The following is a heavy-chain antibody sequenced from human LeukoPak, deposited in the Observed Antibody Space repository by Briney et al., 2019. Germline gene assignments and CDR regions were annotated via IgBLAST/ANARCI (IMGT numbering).Heavy chain of an antibody. D-gene: IGHD1-20*01. CDR1: GFTFSSYW. V-gene: IGHV3-21*01. CDR3: ARDVTGTDAFDI. CDR2: ISSSSSYI. Sequence: GGSLRLSCAASGFTFSSYWMSWVRQAPGKGLEWVSSISSSSSYIYYADSVKGRFTISRDNAKNSLYLQMNSLRAEDTAVYYCARDVTGTDAFDIWGQGTMVTVSS. J-gene: IGHJ3*02.